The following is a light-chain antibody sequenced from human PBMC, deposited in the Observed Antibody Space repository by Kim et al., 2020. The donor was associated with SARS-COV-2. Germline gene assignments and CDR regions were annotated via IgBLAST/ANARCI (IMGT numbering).Light chain of an antibody. V-gene: IGLV3-1*01. Sequence: SVSPGQTASITCSGDKLGDKYACWYQQKPGQSPVLVIYQDSKRPSGIPERVSGSNSGNTATLTISGTQAMDEADYYCQAWDSSTQVFGGGTKLTVL. CDR1: KLGDKY. J-gene: IGLJ2*01. CDR2: QDS. CDR3: QAWDSSTQV.